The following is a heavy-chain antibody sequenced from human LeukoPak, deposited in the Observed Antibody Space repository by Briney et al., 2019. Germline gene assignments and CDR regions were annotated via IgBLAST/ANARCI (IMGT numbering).Heavy chain of an antibody. V-gene: IGHV4-59*01. CDR3: ARGPGGVHAFDI. CDR2: IYDSGST. Sequence: SETLSLTCTVSGDSITSYYWSWIRQPPGKGLEWIGCIYDSGSTNYNPSLKSRVTISVDTSKNQFSLKLSSVTAADTAVYYCARGPGGVHAFDIWGQGTMVTVSS. CDR1: GDSITSYY. D-gene: IGHD3-16*01. J-gene: IGHJ3*02.